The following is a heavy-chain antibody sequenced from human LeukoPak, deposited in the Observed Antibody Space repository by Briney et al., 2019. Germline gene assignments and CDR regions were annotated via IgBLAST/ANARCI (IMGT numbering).Heavy chain of an antibody. D-gene: IGHD3-22*01. CDR3: ARDYYDSSGYYEGDY. V-gene: IGHV3-7*01. CDR1: GFTFSSYW. J-gene: IGHJ4*02. Sequence: GGFLRLSCAASGFTFSSYWMSWVRQAPGKGLEWVANIKQDGSEKYYVDSVKGRFTISRDNAKNSLYLQMNSLRAEDTAVYYCARDYYDSSGYYEGDYWGQGTLVTVSS. CDR2: IKQDGSEK.